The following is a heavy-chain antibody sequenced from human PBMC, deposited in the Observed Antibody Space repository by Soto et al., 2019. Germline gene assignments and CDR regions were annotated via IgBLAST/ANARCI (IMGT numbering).Heavy chain of an antibody. D-gene: IGHD3-16*02. Sequence: GGSLRLSCAASGFTFSSYAMSWVRQAPGKGLEWVSAISGSGGSTYYADSVKGRFTISRDNSKNTLYLQMNSLRAEDTAVYYCAKDLIGIQSQQNNWFDPWGQGTLVTVSS. CDR1: GFTFSSYA. CDR3: AKDLIGIQSQQNNWFDP. CDR2: ISGSGGST. J-gene: IGHJ5*02. V-gene: IGHV3-23*01.